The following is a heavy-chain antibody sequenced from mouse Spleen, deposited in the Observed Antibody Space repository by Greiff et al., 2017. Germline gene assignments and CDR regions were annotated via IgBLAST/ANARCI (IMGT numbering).Heavy chain of an antibody. CDR1: GYTFTSYW. D-gene: IGHD3-2*01. CDR2: IFPGTGTT. CDR3: ARGKTARGGVFDY. J-gene: IGHJ2*01. V-gene: IGHV1S132*01. Sequence: VQLQQSGAELVKPGASVKLSCKTSGYTFTSYWIQWVKQRPGQGLGWIGEIFPGTGTTYYNEKFKGKATLTIDTSSSTAYMQLSSLTSEDSAVYFCARGKTARGGVFDYWGQGTTLTVSS.